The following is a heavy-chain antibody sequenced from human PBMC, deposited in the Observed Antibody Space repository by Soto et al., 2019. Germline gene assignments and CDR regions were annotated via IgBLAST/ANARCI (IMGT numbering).Heavy chain of an antibody. CDR2: IKSKTDGGTT. V-gene: IGHV3-15*01. D-gene: IGHD3-10*01. Sequence: LRLSCAASGFTFSNAWMSWVRQAPGKGLEWVGRIKSKTDGGTTDYAAPVKGRFTISRDDSKNTLYLQMNSPKTEDTAVYYCTTHLVLWLPYYFDYWGQGTLVTVSS. CDR3: TTHLVLWLPYYFDY. CDR1: GFTFSNAW. J-gene: IGHJ4*02.